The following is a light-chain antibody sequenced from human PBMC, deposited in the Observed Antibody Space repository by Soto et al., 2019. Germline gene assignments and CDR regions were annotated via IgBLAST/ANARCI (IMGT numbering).Light chain of an antibody. CDR3: CSYAGLPVV. CDR2: EGS. V-gene: IGLV2-23*01. Sequence: QSVLTQPASVSGSPGQSITISCTGTSSDVGSYNLVSWYQQHPGKAPKLMIYEGSKRPSGVSNRFSGSKSDNTASLTISGLQAEDEADYYCCSYAGLPVVFGGGTKLTVL. J-gene: IGLJ2*01. CDR1: SSDVGSYNL.